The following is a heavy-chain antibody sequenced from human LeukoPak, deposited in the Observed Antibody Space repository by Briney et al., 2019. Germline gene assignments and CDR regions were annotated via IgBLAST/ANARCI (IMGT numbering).Heavy chain of an antibody. V-gene: IGHV1-18*01. CDR2: ISANNANT. J-gene: IGHJ5*02. CDR3: ARDGAAIRILYSNWFDP. Sequence: GASVKVSCKASGYTFATYGLSWVRQAPGQGLEWMGWISANNANTNYAQSLQGRVTMTTDPSTSTAYMELRSLRSDDTAVYYCARDGAAIRILYSNWFDPWGQGTLVTVSS. D-gene: IGHD2-8*01. CDR1: GYTFATYG.